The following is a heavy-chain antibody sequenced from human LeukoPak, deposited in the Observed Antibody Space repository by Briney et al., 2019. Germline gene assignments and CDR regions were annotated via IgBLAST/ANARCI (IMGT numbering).Heavy chain of an antibody. CDR2: IHSSGST. CDR3: ARRAGGYSHPYDY. J-gene: IGHJ4*02. CDR1: GFTVSNKY. V-gene: IGHV3-66*04. D-gene: IGHD4-23*01. Sequence: GGSLRLSCAASGFTVSNKYMTWVRQAPGKGLEWVSIIHSSGSTYYAGSVKGRFTISRDNSKNTLYLQMNSLRAEDTAVYYCARRAGGYSHPYDYWGQGILVTVSS.